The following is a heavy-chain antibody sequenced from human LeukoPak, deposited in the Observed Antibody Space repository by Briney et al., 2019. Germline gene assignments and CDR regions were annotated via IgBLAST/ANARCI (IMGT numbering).Heavy chain of an antibody. CDR2: VYHTGST. J-gene: IGHJ6*02. CDR3: ARHVYSSTWYIYYYGMDV. D-gene: IGHD6-13*01. Sequence: SETLSLTCTVSSGSISSYYWSWVRQPPGEGLEWIGYVYHTGSTKYNPSLKSRVTILVDTSKNQSSLKLTSVTAADTAVYYCARHVYSSTWYIYYYGMDVWGQGTTVTVSS. CDR1: SGSISSYY. V-gene: IGHV4-59*08.